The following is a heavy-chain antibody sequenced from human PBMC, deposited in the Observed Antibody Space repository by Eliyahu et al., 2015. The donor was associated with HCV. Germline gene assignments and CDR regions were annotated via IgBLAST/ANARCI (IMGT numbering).Heavy chain of an antibody. V-gene: IGHV3-30*18. CDR2: ISYDGSNK. J-gene: IGHJ4*02. CDR1: GFTFSSYG. Sequence: CAASGFTFSSYGMHWVRQAPGKGLEWVAVISYDGSNKYYADSVKGRFTISRDNSKNTLYLQMNSLRAEDTAVYYCAKGGGIAARLGESKFDYWGQGTLVTVSS. D-gene: IGHD6-6*01. CDR3: AKGGGIAARLGESKFDY.